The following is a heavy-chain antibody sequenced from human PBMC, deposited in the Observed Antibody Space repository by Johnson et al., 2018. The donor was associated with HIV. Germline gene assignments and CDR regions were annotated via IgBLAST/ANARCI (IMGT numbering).Heavy chain of an antibody. V-gene: IGHV3-30-3*01. CDR3: AKDQYGSGSYDKGNAFDI. Sequence: QVQLVESGGGVVQPGRSLRLSCAASGFTFSSYAMHWVRQAPGKGLEWVAVIYYDGSNKEKEEEGKGGGNKGRDNSKNTLYLKMNSLRAEDTAVYYCAKDQYGSGSYDKGNAFDIWGQGTMVTVST. J-gene: IGHJ3*02. CDR2: IYYDGSNK. D-gene: IGHD3-10*01. CDR1: GFTFSSYA.